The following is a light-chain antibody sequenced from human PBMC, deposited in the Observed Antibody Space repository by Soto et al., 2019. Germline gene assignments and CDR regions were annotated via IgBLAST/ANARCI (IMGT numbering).Light chain of an antibody. Sequence: QSALTQPASVSGSPGQSITISCTGTSSNIGSYNFVSWYQQRPGRAPKLMIFEASKRPSRVPPRFSGSKSGNTASLTISGLQAEDEADYYCCSYAGTSSGVFGGGTKLTVL. CDR1: SSNIGSYNF. V-gene: IGLV2-23*01. CDR2: EAS. CDR3: CSYAGTSSGV. J-gene: IGLJ3*02.